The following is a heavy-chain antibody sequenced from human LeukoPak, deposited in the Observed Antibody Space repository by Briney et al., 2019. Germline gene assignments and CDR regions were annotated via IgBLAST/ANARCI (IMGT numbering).Heavy chain of an antibody. J-gene: IGHJ4*02. Sequence: GGSLRLSCASSGFTFSDYYMSWIRQAPGKGLEWVSYISSSGSTIYYADSVKGRFTISRDNAKNSLYLQMNSLRAEDTAVYYCARDVVSNTYYDFWSSDYWGQGSLVTVSS. V-gene: IGHV3-11*04. D-gene: IGHD3-3*01. CDR3: ARDVVSNTYYDFWSSDY. CDR1: GFTFSDYY. CDR2: ISSSGSTI.